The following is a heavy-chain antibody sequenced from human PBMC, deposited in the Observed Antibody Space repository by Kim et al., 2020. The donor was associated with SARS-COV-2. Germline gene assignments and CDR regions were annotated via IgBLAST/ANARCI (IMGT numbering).Heavy chain of an antibody. CDR1: GFTFTTST. Sequence: SVKVSCKASGFTFTTSTVQWVRQARGQRLEWIGWIVVGSGNTNYAQKLQERVTITRDMSTSTAYMELSSLRSEDTAVYYCAADPRRPGITGPQFDSWGQ. V-gene: IGHV1-58*01. CDR3: AADPRRPGITGPQFDS. J-gene: IGHJ4*02. D-gene: IGHD1-20*01. CDR2: IVVGSGNT.